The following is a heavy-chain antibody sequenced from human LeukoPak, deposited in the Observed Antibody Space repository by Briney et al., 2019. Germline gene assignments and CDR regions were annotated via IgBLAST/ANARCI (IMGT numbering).Heavy chain of an antibody. CDR3: ARHGPLYYYDSTGYYDF. Sequence: PSETLSLTCTVSGDSIATTSYYWGWIRQPPGKGLEWIGSIYYSGSTYHNPSLRSRVTMSVDTSKNHFSLKLSSVTAADTAVYYCARHGPLYYYDSTGYYDFWGQGTLVSVSS. CDR2: IYYSGST. V-gene: IGHV4-39*01. J-gene: IGHJ4*02. D-gene: IGHD3-22*01. CDR1: GDSIATTSYY.